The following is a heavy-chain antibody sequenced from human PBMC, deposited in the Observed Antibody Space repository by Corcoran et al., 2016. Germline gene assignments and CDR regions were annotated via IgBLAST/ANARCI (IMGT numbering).Heavy chain of an antibody. J-gene: IGHJ4*02. D-gene: IGHD3-3*01. CDR3: ARGAIFGVAYYFDY. CDR2: IWYDGSNK. V-gene: IGHV3-33*01. CDR1: GFTFSSYG. Sequence: QVQLVESGGGVVQPGRSLRLSCAASGFTFSSYGMHWVRQAPGKGLEWVAVIWYDGSNKYYADSVKGRFTISRDNSKNTLYLQMNRLRADDTAVYYCARGAIFGVAYYFDYWGQGTLVTVSS.